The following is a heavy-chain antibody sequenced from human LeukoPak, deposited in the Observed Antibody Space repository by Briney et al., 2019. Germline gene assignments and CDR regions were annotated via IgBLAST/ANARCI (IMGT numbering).Heavy chain of an antibody. J-gene: IGHJ4*02. D-gene: IGHD5-18*01. CDR2: IYYSKNT. CDR3: VSPRGFSYGYFDY. V-gene: IGHV4-39*01. CDR1: GGSISSSSAY. Sequence: PSETLSLTCTVSGGSISSSSAYGGWIRQPPGKGLEGIGSIYYSKNTYYNPSLKSRVTISADTSKNQFSLTLGSVSATDTAVYYCVSPRGFSYGYFDYWGQGTLVTVSS.